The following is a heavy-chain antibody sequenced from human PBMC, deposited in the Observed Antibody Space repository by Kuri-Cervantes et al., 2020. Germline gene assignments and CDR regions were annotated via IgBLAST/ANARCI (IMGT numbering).Heavy chain of an antibody. V-gene: IGHV4-59*10. CDR2: IYTSGST. CDR1: GGSFSGYY. CDR3: ARGSIGALHYFDN. J-gene: IGHJ4*02. D-gene: IGHD3-10*01. Sequence: SETLSLTFAVYGGSFSGYYWSWIRQPAGKPAGKGLEWIGLIYTSGSTNYNPSLKIRVTISVDKSKDQFSLKLSSVTAADTAVYYCARGSIGALHYFDNWGQGTLVTVSS.